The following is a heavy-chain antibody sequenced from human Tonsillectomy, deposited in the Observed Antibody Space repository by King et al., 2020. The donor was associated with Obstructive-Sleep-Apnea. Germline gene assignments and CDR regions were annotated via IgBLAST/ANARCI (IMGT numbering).Heavy chain of an antibody. J-gene: IGHJ4*02. CDR2: VSWNSGSI. D-gene: IGHD2-2*01. CDR3: SKGGCSSTTCSFDY. CDR1: GLAFDDFA. Sequence: VQLVESGGGLVQPGRSLRLSCAVSGLAFDDFAMHWVRQTPGKGLEWGSGVSWNSGSIGYADSVKGRCTISRDNAQNSLYLQMNSLRAEDTALYYCSKGGCSSTTCSFDYWGQGTLVTVSS. V-gene: IGHV3-9*01.